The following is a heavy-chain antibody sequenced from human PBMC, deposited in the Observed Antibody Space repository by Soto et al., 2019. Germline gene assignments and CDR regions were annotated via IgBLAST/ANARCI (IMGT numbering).Heavy chain of an antibody. CDR2: IYYSGGT. CDR1: DASISSGGYY. D-gene: IGHD4-17*01. CDR3: ARGPYGDYDY. V-gene: IGHV4-61*08. J-gene: IGHJ4*02. Sequence: SETLSLTCTVSDASISSGGYYWSLIRQQPEKGLEWIGYIYYSGGTYYNPSLKSRVTISVDTSKNQFSLKLSSVTAADTAVYYCARGPYGDYDYWGQGTLVTVSS.